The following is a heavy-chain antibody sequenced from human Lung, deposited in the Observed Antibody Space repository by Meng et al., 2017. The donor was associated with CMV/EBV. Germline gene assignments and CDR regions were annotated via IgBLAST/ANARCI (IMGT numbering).Heavy chain of an antibody. CDR3: AKDRIAVVPKGGRIRQRVDYDYGIDV. V-gene: IGHV3-30*02. CDR2: IRYDGSNK. CDR1: GFTFSRNA. D-gene: IGHD6-19*01. Sequence: GGSLRLXXVASGFTFSRNAMRWVRQAPGKGLEWVAFIRYDGSNKYYADSVKGRFTISRDNSKNTVYVQMNSLRAEDTAVYYCAKDRIAVVPKGGRIRQRVDYDYGIDVWGQGTXVTVSS. J-gene: IGHJ6*02.